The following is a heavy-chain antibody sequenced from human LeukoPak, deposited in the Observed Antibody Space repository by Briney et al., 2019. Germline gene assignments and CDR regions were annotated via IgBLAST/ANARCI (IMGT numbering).Heavy chain of an antibody. Sequence: SETLSLTCTVSGGSVSSGSYYWSWIRQPPGKGLEWIGYIYYSGSTNYNPSLKSRVTISVDTSKNQFSLKLSSVTAADTAVYYCARGVGVVVPAAFDYWGQGTLVTVSS. CDR3: ARGVGVVVPAAFDY. V-gene: IGHV4-61*01. D-gene: IGHD2-2*01. CDR2: IYYSGST. CDR1: GGSVSSGSYY. J-gene: IGHJ4*02.